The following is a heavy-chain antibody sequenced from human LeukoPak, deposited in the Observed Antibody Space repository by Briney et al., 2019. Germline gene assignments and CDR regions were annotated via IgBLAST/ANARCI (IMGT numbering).Heavy chain of an antibody. CDR1: DGSISSSNW. D-gene: IGHD6-13*01. CDR2: IYHSGST. V-gene: IGHV4-4*02. CDR3: ARGGQARRAAAAVALDP. J-gene: IGHJ5*02. Sequence: KPSGTLSLTCAVADGSISSSNWWSWVRQTPGKGLEWIGEIYHSGSTNYNPSLKSRVTISVDKSKNQFSLKLSSVTAADTAVYYCARGGQARRAAAAVALDPWGQGTLVTVSS.